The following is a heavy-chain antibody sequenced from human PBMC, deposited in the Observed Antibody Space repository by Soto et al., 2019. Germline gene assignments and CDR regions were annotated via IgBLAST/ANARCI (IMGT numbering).Heavy chain of an antibody. CDR1: GFTFSIAC. D-gene: IGHD1-7*01. CDR3: ATGTGTVAD. J-gene: IGHJ4*02. CDR2: IKSRTDGGTT. Sequence: PAGSLRLSCAASGFTFSIACMNWVCQAPGKGLEWVGRIKSRTDGGTTDYGAPVKGRFSILRDDSKNTVYLQMNSLKTEDTAVYYCATGTGTVADWGQGALVTVSS. V-gene: IGHV3-15*07.